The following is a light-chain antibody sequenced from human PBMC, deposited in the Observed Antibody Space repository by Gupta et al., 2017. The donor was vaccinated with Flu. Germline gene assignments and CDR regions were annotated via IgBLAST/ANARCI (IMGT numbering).Light chain of an antibody. V-gene: IGKV3-15*01. CDR1: QSVSSN. CDR3: QQYSRWPAT. CDR2: DAS. Sequence: EIVITQSPSTLSLSPGYRATLSCRDSQSVSSNFAWYQQKPGQAPRLLMSDASTRATAFPARFSGTGSGTEFTLIINSLQSEDFAVDYCQQYSRWPATFGGGTKVEIK. J-gene: IGKJ4*01.